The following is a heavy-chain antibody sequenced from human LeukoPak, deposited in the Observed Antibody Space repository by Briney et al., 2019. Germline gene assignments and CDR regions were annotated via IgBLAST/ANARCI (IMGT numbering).Heavy chain of an antibody. J-gene: IGHJ6*03. Sequence: GASVKVSCKASGYTFTGYYIHWVRQAPGQGLEWMGWINPNSGGTNYAQKFQGRVTMTRDTSISTAYMELSRLRSDDTAVYYCARDQYSKQWLIYYYYMDVWGKGTTVTVSS. CDR2: INPNSGGT. V-gene: IGHV1-2*02. CDR3: ARDQYSKQWLIYYYYMDV. D-gene: IGHD6-19*01. CDR1: GYTFTGYY.